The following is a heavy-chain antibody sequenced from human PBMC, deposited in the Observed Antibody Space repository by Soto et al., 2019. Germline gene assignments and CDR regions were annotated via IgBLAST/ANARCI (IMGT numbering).Heavy chain of an antibody. Sequence: ASVKVSCKASGYTFTSYGISWVRQAPGQGLEWMGWISAYNGNTNYAQKLQGRVTMTTDTSTSTAYMELRSLRSEDTAVYYCERDLGVCSGGSCQTWFDPWGQGTLVTVSS. V-gene: IGHV1-18*01. CDR3: ERDLGVCSGGSCQTWFDP. J-gene: IGHJ5*02. D-gene: IGHD2-15*01. CDR1: GYTFTSYG. CDR2: ISAYNGNT.